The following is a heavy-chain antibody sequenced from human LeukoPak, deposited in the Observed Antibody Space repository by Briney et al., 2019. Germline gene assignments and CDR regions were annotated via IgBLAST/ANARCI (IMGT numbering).Heavy chain of an antibody. CDR2: ISSSGSTI. V-gene: IGHV3-48*04. CDR3: AELGITMIGGA. Sequence: GGSLRLSCAASGFTFSSYSMNWVRQAPGKGLEWVSYISSSGSTIYYADSVKGRFTISRDNAKNSLYLQMNSLRAEDTAVYYCAELGITMIGGAWGKGTTVTISS. D-gene: IGHD3-10*02. CDR1: GFTFSSYS. J-gene: IGHJ6*04.